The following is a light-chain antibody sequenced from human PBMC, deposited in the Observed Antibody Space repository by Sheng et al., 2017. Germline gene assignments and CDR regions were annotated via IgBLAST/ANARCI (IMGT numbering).Light chain of an antibody. V-gene: IGKV1-13*02. J-gene: IGKJ2*03. CDR2: KAS. Sequence: IQMTQSPSSLSASVGDRVTITCRASLDTSNYLARCQQKPGKVPKLLIYKASSLESGVPSRFSGSGSGTEFTLTISSLQPDDFATYYCQQLKSYPHSFGQGTKLEIK. CDR1: LDTSNY. CDR3: QQLKSYPHS.